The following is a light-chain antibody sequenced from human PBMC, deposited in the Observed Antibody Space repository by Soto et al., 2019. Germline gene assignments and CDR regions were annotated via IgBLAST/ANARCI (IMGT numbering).Light chain of an antibody. CDR3: QQSYSSPLT. CDR1: QSISNY. V-gene: IGKV1-39*01. Sequence: DIQMTQSPSSLSASVGDRVTITCRASQSISNYLNWYQQQPGKAPKLLIYGASNLQSGVPSRFSGSGAGTDFTLTISSLQPEDFATFYCQQSYSSPLTFGGGTKVEIK. CDR2: GAS. J-gene: IGKJ4*01.